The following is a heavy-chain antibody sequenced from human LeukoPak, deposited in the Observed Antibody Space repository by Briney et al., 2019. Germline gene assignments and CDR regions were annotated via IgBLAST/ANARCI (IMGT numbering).Heavy chain of an antibody. D-gene: IGHD6-19*01. Sequence: SVKVSCKASGGTFSSYAISWVRQAPGQGLEWMGGIIPIFGTANYAQKFQGRVTMTEDTSTDTAYMELSSLRSEDTAVYYCATDSSGVLDYWGQGTLVTVSS. CDR2: IIPIFGTA. V-gene: IGHV1-69*06. CDR3: ATDSSGVLDY. CDR1: GGTFSSYA. J-gene: IGHJ4*02.